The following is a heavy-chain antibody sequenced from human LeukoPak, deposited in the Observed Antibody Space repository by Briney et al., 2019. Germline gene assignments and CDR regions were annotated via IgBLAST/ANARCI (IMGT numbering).Heavy chain of an antibody. D-gene: IGHD2-21*01. J-gene: IGHJ4*02. V-gene: IGHV3-23*01. Sequence: QPGGSLRLSCAVSGVTLSNCGMSWLRQAPGKGVEGFAGISDSGGSKNYADSVKSRFTISRDKPKNTLYLQMNSLRAEDTAMYFCAKQGVVIRFILVGFHKEAYYFDSWGQGALVTVSS. CDR2: ISDSGGSK. CDR1: GVTLSNCG. CDR3: AKQGVVIRFILVGFHKEAYYFDS.